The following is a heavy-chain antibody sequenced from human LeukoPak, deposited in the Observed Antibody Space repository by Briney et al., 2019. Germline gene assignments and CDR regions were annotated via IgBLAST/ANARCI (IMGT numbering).Heavy chain of an antibody. D-gene: IGHD6-13*01. J-gene: IGHJ3*02. Sequence: GGSLRLSCAASGFTFSSYAMSWVRQAPGKGLEWVSAISGSGGSTYYADSVKGRFTISRDNSKNTLYLQMYSLRAEDTAVYYCAKGEYSSSHANAFDIWGQGTMVTVSS. CDR2: ISGSGGST. V-gene: IGHV3-23*01. CDR1: GFTFSSYA. CDR3: AKGEYSSSHANAFDI.